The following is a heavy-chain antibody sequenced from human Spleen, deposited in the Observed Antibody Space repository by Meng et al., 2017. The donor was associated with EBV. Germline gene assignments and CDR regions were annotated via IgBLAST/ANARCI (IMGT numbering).Heavy chain of an antibody. CDR3: ASRGDGIFSNYDWFDL. CDR1: GGSFTGHY. D-gene: IGHD3-22*01. V-gene: IGHV4-34*01. Sequence: QVALQQWGAGLLKPSETLSPTCAVDGGSFTGHYWIWIRQPPGKGLEWIGEVDQSGVSNYNPSLKSRVTMSLDTSKNQFSLKLSSVTAADTAVYYCASRGDGIFSNYDWFDLWGQGTLVTVSS. CDR2: VDQSGVS. J-gene: IGHJ5*02.